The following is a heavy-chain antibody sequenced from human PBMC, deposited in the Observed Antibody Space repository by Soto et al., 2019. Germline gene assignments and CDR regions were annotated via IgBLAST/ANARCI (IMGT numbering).Heavy chain of an antibody. CDR1: GYTFTTYG. J-gene: IGHJ4*02. CDR3: ARGWYGELLFDY. CDR2: TSAHNGNT. Sequence: VKVSCKTSGYTFTTYGISWVRQAPGQGLEWMGWTSAHNGNTNYAQKLQGRVTMTTDTSTSTAYMELRGLRSDDTAVYYCARGWYGELLFDYWGQGTLVTVSS. D-gene: IGHD3-10*01. V-gene: IGHV1-18*01.